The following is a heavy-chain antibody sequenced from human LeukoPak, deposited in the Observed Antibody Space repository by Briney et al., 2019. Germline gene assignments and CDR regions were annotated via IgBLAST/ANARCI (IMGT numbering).Heavy chain of an antibody. CDR2: IYASGTT. D-gene: IGHD3-22*01. J-gene: IGHJ4*02. V-gene: IGHV4-4*07. Sequence: PSETLSLTCTVSGASISSYYWSWIRQPAGKGLEWIGRIYASGTTNYNPSLKSRVTMSVDTSKNQFSLNLSSVTAADTAMYYCARDVYYEGSGYTFDYWGQGTLVTVSS. CDR1: GASISSYY. CDR3: ARDVYYEGSGYTFDY.